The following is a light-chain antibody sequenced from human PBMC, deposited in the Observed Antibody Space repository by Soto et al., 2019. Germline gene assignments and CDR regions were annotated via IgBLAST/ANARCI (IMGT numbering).Light chain of an antibody. CDR3: QQYGDWPLT. J-gene: IGKJ4*01. CDR2: AAS. V-gene: IGKV3-15*01. CDR1: QSVGNN. Sequence: EIVLTRSPATLSVSPGERATLSCRASQSVGNNFAWYQQKPGQAPRLLIFAASTRATGVPARFSGSGSGTEFTLIISSLQSEDFGVYYCQQYGDWPLTFGGGAKVEIE.